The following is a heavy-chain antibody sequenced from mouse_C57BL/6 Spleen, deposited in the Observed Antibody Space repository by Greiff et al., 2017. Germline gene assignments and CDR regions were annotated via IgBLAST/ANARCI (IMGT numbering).Heavy chain of an antibody. CDR2: IDPETGGT. J-gene: IGHJ3*01. D-gene: IGHD2-5*01. CDR1: GYTFTDYE. CDR3: TRDYSNMPGWFAY. V-gene: IGHV1-15*01. Sequence: QVQLQQPGAELVRPGASVTLSCKASGYTFTDYEMHWVKQTPVHGLEWIGAIDPETGGTAYNQKFKGKAILTADKSSSTAYMELRRLTSEDSAVVYCTRDYSNMPGWFAYWGQGTLVTVSA.